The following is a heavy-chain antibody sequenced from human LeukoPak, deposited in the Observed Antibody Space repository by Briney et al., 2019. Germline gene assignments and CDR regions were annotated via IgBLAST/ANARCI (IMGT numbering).Heavy chain of an antibody. V-gene: IGHV3-23*01. J-gene: IGHJ4*02. CDR2: ISGSGGRP. CDR1: GFTFSSYA. Sequence: HPGGSLRLSCAASGFTFSSYAVGWVRQAPGKGLEWVSSISGSGGRPYYADSVKGRFTISRDNSKNTPYLQMNSLRAEDTAVYYCARDIVVVLAATQDDYWGQGTLVTVSS. CDR3: ARDIVVVLAATQDDY. D-gene: IGHD2-15*01.